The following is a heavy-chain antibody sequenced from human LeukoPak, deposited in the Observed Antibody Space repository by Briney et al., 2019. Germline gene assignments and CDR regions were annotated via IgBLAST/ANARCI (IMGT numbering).Heavy chain of an antibody. CDR1: GGSFSGYY. D-gene: IGHD3-10*01. Sequence: SETLSLTCAVYGGSFSGYYWSWIRQPPGKGLEWIGEINHSGSTNYNPSLKSRVTISVDTSKNQFSLKLSSVTAADTAVYYCASPLLYYYGSGSPIDYWGQGTLVTVSS. CDR3: ASPLLYYYGSGSPIDY. CDR2: INHSGST. J-gene: IGHJ4*02. V-gene: IGHV4-34*01.